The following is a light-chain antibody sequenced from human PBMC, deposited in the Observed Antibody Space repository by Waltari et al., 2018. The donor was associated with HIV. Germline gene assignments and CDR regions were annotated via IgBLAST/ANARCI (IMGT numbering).Light chain of an antibody. CDR2: DVK. CDR3: CSYTSGSTHV. V-gene: IGLV2-14*03. Sequence: QSALTQPASLSGSPGQSITISCSGFRSDICDSNYFSWYQQYQGKVPKLIIYDVKYRPSGVSNRFSGSKSDSAAFLNISGLQTEDEAVYHCCSYTSGSTHVFGTGTEVTVL. J-gene: IGLJ1*01. CDR1: RSDICDSNY.